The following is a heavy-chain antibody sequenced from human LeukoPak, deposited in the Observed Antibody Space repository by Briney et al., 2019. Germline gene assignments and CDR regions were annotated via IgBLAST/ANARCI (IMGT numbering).Heavy chain of an antibody. CDR3: AKVGSMTPRFDCSSTSCYAGAYYFDY. D-gene: IGHD2-2*01. J-gene: IGHJ4*02. CDR2: ISWNSGSI. V-gene: IGHV3-9*01. Sequence: TGGSLRLSCAASGFTFDDYAMHWVRQAPGKGLEWVSGISWNSGSIVYADSVKGRFTISRDNAKNSLYLQMNSLRAEDTALYYCAKVGSMTPRFDCSSTSCYAGAYYFDYWGQGTLVTVSS. CDR1: GFTFDDYA.